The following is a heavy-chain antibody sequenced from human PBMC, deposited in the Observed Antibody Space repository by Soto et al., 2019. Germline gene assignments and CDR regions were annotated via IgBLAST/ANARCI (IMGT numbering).Heavy chain of an antibody. CDR3: ARRDHSSGPKHFDY. D-gene: IGHD3-22*01. CDR1: GFSLTTSGVG. CDR2: IYWDDDK. J-gene: IGHJ4*02. Sequence: QITLKESGPPLVKPTQTLTLTCTFSGFSLTTSGVGVGWIRQPPGKALEWLALIYWDDDKRYSPSLKSRLTITKDTSKNQVVLTMTNMDPVDTATYYCARRDHSSGPKHFDYWGQGTLVTVSS. V-gene: IGHV2-5*02.